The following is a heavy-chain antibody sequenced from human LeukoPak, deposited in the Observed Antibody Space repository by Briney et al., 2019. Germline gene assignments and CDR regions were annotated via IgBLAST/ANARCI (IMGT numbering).Heavy chain of an antibody. CDR3: AKSGPYCSSTSCNYFDY. V-gene: IGHV3-23*01. CDR2: ISGSGGST. Sequence: GGSLRLSCAASRFTFSNFAMSWVRQAPGKGLEWVSAISGSGGSTYYADSVKGRFTISRDNSKNALFLQMNSLSAEDTAVYYCAKSGPYCSSTSCNYFDYWGQGTLVTVSS. J-gene: IGHJ4*02. D-gene: IGHD2-2*01. CDR1: RFTFSNFA.